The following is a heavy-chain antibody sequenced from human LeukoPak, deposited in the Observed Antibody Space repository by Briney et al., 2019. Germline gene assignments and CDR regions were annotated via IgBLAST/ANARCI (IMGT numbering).Heavy chain of an antibody. CDR1: GFTFSSFA. Sequence: GGSLRLSCAASGFTFSSFAMSWVRLAPGKGLDWVSVISGSGDSAHYADSVKGRFAISRDNSKTTLYLQMNSLRAEDTAVYYCAKHAYGDYGNFAFDYWGQGTLVTVSS. CDR3: AKHAYGDYGNFAFDY. CDR2: ISGSGDSA. D-gene: IGHD4-17*01. V-gene: IGHV3-23*01. J-gene: IGHJ4*02.